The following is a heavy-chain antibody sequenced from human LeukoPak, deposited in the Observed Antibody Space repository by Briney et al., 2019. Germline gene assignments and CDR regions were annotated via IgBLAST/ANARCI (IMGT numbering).Heavy chain of an antibody. CDR2: ISAYNGNT. CDR3: ARVVLANTYSNYFYYYYYMDV. Sequence: ASVTVSFKASGYTFTSYGISWVRQAPGQGLEWMGWISAYNGNTNYAQKLQGRVTMTTDTSTSTAYMELRSLRSDDTAVYYCARVVLANTYSNYFYYYYYMDVWGKGTTVTVSS. CDR1: GYTFTSYG. V-gene: IGHV1-18*01. D-gene: IGHD4-11*01. J-gene: IGHJ6*03.